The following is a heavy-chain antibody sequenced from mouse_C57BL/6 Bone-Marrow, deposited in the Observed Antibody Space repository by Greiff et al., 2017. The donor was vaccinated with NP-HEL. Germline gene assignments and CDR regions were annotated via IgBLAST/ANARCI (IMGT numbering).Heavy chain of an antibody. CDR2: ISSGGDYI. D-gene: IGHD1-1*01. Sequence: EVKLMESGEGLVKPGGSLKLSCAASGFTFSSYAMSWVRQTPEKRLEWVAYISSGGDYIYYADTVKGRFTISRDNARNTLYLQMSSLKSEDTAMYYCTRGGYYYGSSPYYFDYWGQGTTLTVSS. CDR1: GFTFSSYA. CDR3: TRGGYYYGSSPYYFDY. J-gene: IGHJ2*01. V-gene: IGHV5-9-1*02.